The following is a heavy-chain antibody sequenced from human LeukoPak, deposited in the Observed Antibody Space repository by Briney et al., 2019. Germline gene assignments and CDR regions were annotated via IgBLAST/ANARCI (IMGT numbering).Heavy chain of an antibody. Sequence: ASVKVSCKASGYTFTGYYMHWVRQAPGQGLEWMGRINPNSGGTNYAQKFQGRVTMTRDTSIGTAYMELSRLRSEDTAVYYCARERGHSYGRGSWFDPWGQGTLVTVSS. D-gene: IGHD5-18*01. J-gene: IGHJ5*02. CDR3: ARERGHSYGRGSWFDP. CDR1: GYTFTGYY. V-gene: IGHV1-2*06. CDR2: INPNSGGT.